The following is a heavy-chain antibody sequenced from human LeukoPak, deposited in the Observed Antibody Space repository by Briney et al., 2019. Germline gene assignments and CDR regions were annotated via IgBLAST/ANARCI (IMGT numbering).Heavy chain of an antibody. CDR2: ISGSGGRP. CDR3: AKRGVVIRVILVGFHKEAYYFDS. J-gene: IGHJ4*02. V-gene: IGHV3-23*01. CDR1: GVTLSNYG. D-gene: IGHD3-22*01. Sequence: QAGGSLRLSCAVSGVTLSNYGMAWVRQAPGKGLEWVAGISGSGGRPNYADSVKGRFTISRDNAKNTLYLQMNSLRAEDTAVYFCAKRGVVIRVILVGFHKEAYYFDSWGRGALVSVSS.